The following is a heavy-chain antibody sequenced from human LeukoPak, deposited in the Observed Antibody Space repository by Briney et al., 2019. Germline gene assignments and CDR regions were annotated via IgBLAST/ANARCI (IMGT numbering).Heavy chain of an antibody. D-gene: IGHD6-13*01. Sequence: SETLSLTCTVSGGSISSYYWSWIRQPAGKGLEWIGRIYTSGSTNYNPSLKSRVTMSVDTSKNQFSLKLSSVTAADTAVYYCARLSLVHGYYYYMDVWGKGTTVTVSS. V-gene: IGHV4-4*07. J-gene: IGHJ6*03. CDR3: ARLSLVHGYYYYMDV. CDR2: IYTSGST. CDR1: GGSISSYY.